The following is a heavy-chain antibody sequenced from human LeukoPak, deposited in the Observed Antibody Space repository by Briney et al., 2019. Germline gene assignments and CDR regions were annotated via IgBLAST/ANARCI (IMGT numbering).Heavy chain of an antibody. D-gene: IGHD2-21*02. CDR1: GGSISSYY. CDR2: ISTSGTT. CDR3: ARFNCGGDRYTTYYYYGMDV. Sequence: SETLSLTCNVSGGSISSYYWSWIRQPAGKGLEWIGRISTSGTTNYNPSLKSRVTMSVDTSKNQFSLKLSSVTAADTAVYYCARFNCGGDRYTTYYYYGMDVWGQGTTVTVSS. V-gene: IGHV4-4*07. J-gene: IGHJ6*02.